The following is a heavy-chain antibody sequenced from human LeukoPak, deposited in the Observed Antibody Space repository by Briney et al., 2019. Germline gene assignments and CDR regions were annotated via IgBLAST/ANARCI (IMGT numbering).Heavy chain of an antibody. CDR1: GFTFSNYA. CDR3: ARDPGSGYEEHFDY. J-gene: IGHJ4*02. V-gene: IGHV3-23*01. Sequence: GGSLRLSCAASGFTFSNYAMGWVRQAPGKGLEWVSVISGSGGTTYYADSVKGRFTISRDNAKDSLYLQMNSLRAEDTAVYYCARDPGSGYEEHFDYWGQGTLVTVSS. D-gene: IGHD5-12*01. CDR2: ISGSGGTT.